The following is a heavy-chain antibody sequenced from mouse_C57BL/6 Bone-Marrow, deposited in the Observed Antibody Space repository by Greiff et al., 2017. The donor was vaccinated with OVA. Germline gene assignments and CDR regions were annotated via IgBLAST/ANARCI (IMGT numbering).Heavy chain of an antibody. CDR3: ASAVFAY. CDR1: GYTFTSYW. V-gene: IGHV1-50*01. CDR2: IDPSDSDT. J-gene: IGHJ3*01. Sequence: QVQLQQPGAELVKPGASVKLSCKASGYTFTSYWMQWVKQRPGQGLEWIGEIDPSDSDTNYNQKFKGKATLTVDTSSSKAYMQLNSLTSEDSAVYYCASAVFAYWGQGTLVTVSA.